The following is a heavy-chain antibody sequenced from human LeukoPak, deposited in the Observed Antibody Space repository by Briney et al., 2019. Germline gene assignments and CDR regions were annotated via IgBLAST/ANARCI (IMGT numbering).Heavy chain of an antibody. Sequence: TGGSLRLSCAASGFTFDDYGMSWVRQAPGMGLEWVSGINWNGGSTGYADSVKGRFTISRDNAKNSLYLQMNSLRAEDTALYYCVRHLVGAQGFDYWGQGTLVTVSS. CDR1: GFTFDDYG. V-gene: IGHV3-20*04. J-gene: IGHJ4*02. CDR2: INWNGGST. D-gene: IGHD1-26*01. CDR3: VRHLVGAQGFDY.